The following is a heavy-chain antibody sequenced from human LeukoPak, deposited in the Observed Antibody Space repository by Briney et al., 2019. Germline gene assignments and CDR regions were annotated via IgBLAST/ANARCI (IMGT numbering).Heavy chain of an antibody. V-gene: IGHV1-2*02. CDR2: INPNSGGT. CDR3: ARGREVVLRFLEWILDY. D-gene: IGHD3-3*01. Sequence: ASVKVSCKASGYTFTGYYMHWVRQAPGQGLEWMGWINPNSGGTNYAQKFQGRVTMTRDTSISTAYMELSRLRSDDTAVYYCARGREVVLRFLEWILDYWGQGALVTVSS. CDR1: GYTFTGYY. J-gene: IGHJ4*02.